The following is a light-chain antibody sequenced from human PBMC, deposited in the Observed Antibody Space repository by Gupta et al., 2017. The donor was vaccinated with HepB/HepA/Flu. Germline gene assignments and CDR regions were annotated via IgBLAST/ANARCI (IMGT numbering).Light chain of an antibody. V-gene: IGLV2-11*01. J-gene: IGLJ1*01. Sequence: QSSLTQPRSVSGSPGQSVTITCTGTSSDVGGYKYVSWYQQHSGKAPKVMIYDVNKRPSGVPDRFSGSKSGNTASLTISGLQAEDEADYYCCSYAGSYIHYVFGIGTKVTVL. CDR1: SSDVGGYKY. CDR2: DVN. CDR3: CSYAGSYIHYV.